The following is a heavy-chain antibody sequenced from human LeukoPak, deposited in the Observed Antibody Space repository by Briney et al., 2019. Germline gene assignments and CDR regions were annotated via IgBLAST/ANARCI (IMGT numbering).Heavy chain of an antibody. Sequence: GGSLRLSCAASGFTFSDFYMTWIRQAPGKGLEWVSYISNSGSTICYADSVRGRFTISRDNAKNSLYLQMNSLRAEDTAVYYCARSADSSGYFREITLYYFDYWGQGTLVTVSS. D-gene: IGHD3-22*01. CDR3: ARSADSSGYFREITLYYFDY. V-gene: IGHV3-11*01. CDR2: ISNSGSTI. CDR1: GFTFSDFY. J-gene: IGHJ4*02.